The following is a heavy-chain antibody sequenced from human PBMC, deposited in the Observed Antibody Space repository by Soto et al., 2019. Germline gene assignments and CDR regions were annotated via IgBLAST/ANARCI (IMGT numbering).Heavy chain of an antibody. CDR1: GFTFSSYG. CDR2: IWYDGSNK. J-gene: IGHJ4*02. Sequence: GGSLRLSCAASGFTFSSYGMHWVHQAPGKGLEWVAVIWYDGSNKYYADSLKGRFTISRDNSKKTLYLQVNSLRAEDTAVYFCARDDYDSSGYYYVDYWGQGTLVTVSS. V-gene: IGHV3-33*01. D-gene: IGHD3-22*01. CDR3: ARDDYDSSGYYYVDY.